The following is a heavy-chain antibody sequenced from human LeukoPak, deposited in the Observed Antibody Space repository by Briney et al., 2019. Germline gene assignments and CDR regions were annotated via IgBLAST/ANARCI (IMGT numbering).Heavy chain of an antibody. D-gene: IGHD2-15*01. J-gene: IGHJ4*02. CDR2: IYPSGST. CDR3: ARQALLQGSATYFDY. V-gene: IGHV4-38-2*01. CDR1: GYSISSGYY. Sequence: SETLSLTCAVSGYSISSGYYWGWIRQPPGKGLEYIGSIYPSGSTYYNPSLKSRVTISVDTSKNQFSLKLSSVTAADTAVYYCARQALLQGSATYFDYWGQGTLVTVSS.